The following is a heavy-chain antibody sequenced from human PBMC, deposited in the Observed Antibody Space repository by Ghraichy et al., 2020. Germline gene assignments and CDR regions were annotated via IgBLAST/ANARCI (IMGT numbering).Heavy chain of an antibody. V-gene: IGHV4-39*01. Sequence: SETLSLTCTVSGGSISSTSYYWGWIRQPPGKGLEWIGNIYYSGSTYYNPSLKSRVTISVDTSKNQFSLSLSSVTATDTAVYYCARASDPPFYCFHYWGQGALVTVSS. CDR3: ARASDPPFYCFHY. J-gene: IGHJ4*02. CDR1: GGSISSTSYY. CDR2: IYYSGST.